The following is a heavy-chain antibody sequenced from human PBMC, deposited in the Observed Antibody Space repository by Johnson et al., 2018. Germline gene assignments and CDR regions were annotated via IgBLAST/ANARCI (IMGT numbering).Heavy chain of an antibody. CDR1: GFTFSDYY. CDR2: ISSRRSTI. D-gene: IGHD6-13*01. Sequence: QVQLVESGGGLVKXGRSXRLXCAASGFTFSDYYMGWICQAPGKGLEWVSYISSRRSTIYYADSVKGRFTISRDNAKNSLYLQMNSRGAEDTAVYYCARKQQLVRYYYYYYMDVWGKGTTVTVSS. V-gene: IGHV3-11*04. CDR3: ARKQQLVRYYYYYYMDV. J-gene: IGHJ6*03.